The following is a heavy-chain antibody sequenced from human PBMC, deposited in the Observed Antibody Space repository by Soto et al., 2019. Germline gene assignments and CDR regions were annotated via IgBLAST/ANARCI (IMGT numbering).Heavy chain of an antibody. CDR3: AKDRDTAMVFYYYYYGMDV. D-gene: IGHD5-18*01. J-gene: IGHJ6*02. CDR1: GFTFSSYA. Sequence: GGSLRLSCAASGFTFSSYAISWVRQAPGKGLEWVSAISGSGGSTYYADSVKGRFTISRDNSKNTLYLQMNSLRAEDTAVYYCAKDRDTAMVFYYYYYGMDVWGQGTTVTVSS. V-gene: IGHV3-23*01. CDR2: ISGSGGST.